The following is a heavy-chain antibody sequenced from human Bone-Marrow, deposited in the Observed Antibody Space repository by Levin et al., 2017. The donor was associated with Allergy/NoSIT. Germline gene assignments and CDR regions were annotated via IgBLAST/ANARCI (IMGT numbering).Heavy chain of an antibody. CDR2: ISSSGSTI. V-gene: IGHV3-11*01. CDR1: GFTFSDYY. Sequence: NPGGSLRLSCAASGFTFSDYYMSWIRQAPGKGLEWVSYISSSGSTIYYADSVKGRFTISRDNAKNSLYLQMNSLRAEDTAVYYCARDLYTGDFGRGYYVGGYWGQGTLVTVSS. J-gene: IGHJ4*02. D-gene: IGHD3-3*01. CDR3: ARDLYTGDFGRGYYVGGY.